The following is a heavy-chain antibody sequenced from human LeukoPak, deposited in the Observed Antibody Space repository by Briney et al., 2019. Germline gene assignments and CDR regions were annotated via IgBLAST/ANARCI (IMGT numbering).Heavy chain of an antibody. J-gene: IGHJ4*02. CDR1: GFTFSSYG. CDR3: AKDLRISLMYYFDY. CDR2: ISYDGSNK. Sequence: GGSLGLSCAASGFTFSSYGMHWVRQAPGKGLEWVAVISYDGSNKYYADSVKGRFTISRDNSKNTLYLQMNSLRAEDTAVYYCAKDLRISLMYYFDYWGQGTLVTVSS. V-gene: IGHV3-30*18.